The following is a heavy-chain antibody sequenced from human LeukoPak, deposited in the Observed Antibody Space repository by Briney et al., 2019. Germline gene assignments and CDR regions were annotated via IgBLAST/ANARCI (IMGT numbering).Heavy chain of an antibody. J-gene: IGHJ4*02. D-gene: IGHD6-19*01. CDR2: IYHSGST. CDR3: ARNLPKSSGWYGGFDY. CDR1: GYSISSGYY. Sequence: PSETLSLTCAVSGYSISSGYYWGWIPQPPGKGREWIGSIYHSGSTYYNPSLESRVTISVDTSKNQLSLKLSSVTAADTAVYYCARNLPKSSGWYGGFDYWGQGTLVTVSS. V-gene: IGHV4-38-2*01.